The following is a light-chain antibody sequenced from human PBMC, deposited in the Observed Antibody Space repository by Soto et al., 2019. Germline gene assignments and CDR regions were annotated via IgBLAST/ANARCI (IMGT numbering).Light chain of an antibody. Sequence: EIVLTQSPVTLSLSLGERVTLSCRASQSIGSYLGWLQQKPGQAPRLLIYDASKRATGIPGRFSGSGSGTYFTLTISSLEPEDFAVYYCHQRRNSITFGQGTRLEI. CDR1: QSIGSY. CDR3: HQRRNSIT. J-gene: IGKJ5*01. CDR2: DAS. V-gene: IGKV3-11*01.